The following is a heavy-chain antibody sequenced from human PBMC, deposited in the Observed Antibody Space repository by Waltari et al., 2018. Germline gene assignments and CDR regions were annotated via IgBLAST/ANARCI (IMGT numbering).Heavy chain of an antibody. Sequence: QVKLVQSGAEVKKPGSSVKVSCKASGGTFSGYAIGGVRKAPGQGLEWMGGIIPIFGTANYAQKCQGRVTITADESTSTAYMELSSLRSEDTAVYYCARAGNDYDFWSGGAFQHWGQGTLVTVSS. CDR2: IIPIFGTA. J-gene: IGHJ1*01. CDR3: ARAGNDYDFWSGGAFQH. CDR1: GGTFSGYA. V-gene: IGHV1-69*12. D-gene: IGHD3-3*01.